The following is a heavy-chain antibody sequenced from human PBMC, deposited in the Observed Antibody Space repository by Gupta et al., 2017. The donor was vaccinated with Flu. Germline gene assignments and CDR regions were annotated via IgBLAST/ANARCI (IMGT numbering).Heavy chain of an antibody. Sequence: GGPIDSYYWSWIRQPPGKRLEWIGYIYHSGSTNYNPYLKSRVTMSVDKSKSQFSLKMTSVTAADTAVYFCAGSGNYNYYDYWGQGTLVTVS. D-gene: IGHD1-26*01. CDR2: IYHSGST. CDR1: GGPIDSYY. V-gene: IGHV4-59*01. J-gene: IGHJ4*02. CDR3: AGSGNYNYYDY.